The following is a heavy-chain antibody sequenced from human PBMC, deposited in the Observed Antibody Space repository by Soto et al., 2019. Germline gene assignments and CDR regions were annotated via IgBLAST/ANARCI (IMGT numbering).Heavy chain of an antibody. D-gene: IGHD4-17*01. V-gene: IGHV3-30*18. J-gene: IGHJ6*02. CDR2: ISYDGSNK. CDR1: GFTFSSYG. Sequence: PGGSLRLSCAASGFTFSSYGMHWVRQAPGKGLEWVAVISYDGSNKYYADSVKGRFTISRDNSKNTLYLQMNSLRAEDTAVYYCAKDRSVTPPLYGMDVWGQGTTVTVS. CDR3: AKDRSVTPPLYGMDV.